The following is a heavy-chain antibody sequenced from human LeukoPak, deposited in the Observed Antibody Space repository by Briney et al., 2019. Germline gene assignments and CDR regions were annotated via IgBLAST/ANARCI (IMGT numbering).Heavy chain of an antibody. CDR3: TTSWYNFWSGFTY. CDR1: GYTFTSYD. V-gene: IGHV1-8*01. J-gene: IGHJ4*02. Sequence: ASVKVSCKASGYTFTSYDINWVRQATGQGLEWMGWMNPNSGNTGYAQKFQGRVTMTRNTSISTAYMELSSLRSEDTAVYYCTTSWYNFWSGFTYWGQGTLIAVSS. D-gene: IGHD3-3*01. CDR2: MNPNSGNT.